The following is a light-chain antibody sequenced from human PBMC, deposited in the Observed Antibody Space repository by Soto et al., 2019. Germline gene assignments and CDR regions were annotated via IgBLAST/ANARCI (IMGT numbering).Light chain of an antibody. J-gene: IGKJ4*02. CDR2: GAS. CDR3: QQRSNRPKT. Sequence: ELVLTQSPATLSLSPGDRATLSCRASQSVNNFLAWYQQKPGQTPRLLIYGASSRATGIPARFSGSGSGTDFTLTISSLEPEDFAVYCCQQRSNRPKTFGGGTKVDIK. CDR1: QSVNNF. V-gene: IGKV3-11*01.